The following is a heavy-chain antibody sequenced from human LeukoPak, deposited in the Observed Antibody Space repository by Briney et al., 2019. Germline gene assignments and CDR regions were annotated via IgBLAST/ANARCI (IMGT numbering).Heavy chain of an antibody. CDR1: GLSLSSNW. J-gene: IGHJ6*03. Sequence: RGSLTLSSAPSGLSLSSNWLTWVRQAPGEGLEWVGRIKSRGSGGRTEYAAPVRGRFIISRDDSQNTVFLQMNSLEPEDTAVYFCAWVKADKGFSYFFMDVWGKGTTVIVAS. D-gene: IGHD2-21*01. V-gene: IGHV3-15*05. CDR2: IKSRGSGGRT. CDR3: AWVKADKGFSYFFMDV.